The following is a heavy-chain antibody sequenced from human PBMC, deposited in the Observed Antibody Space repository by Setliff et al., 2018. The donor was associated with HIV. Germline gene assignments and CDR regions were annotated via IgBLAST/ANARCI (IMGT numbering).Heavy chain of an antibody. CDR3: ALTPYSSSSLSY. J-gene: IGHJ4*02. Sequence: GGSLRLSCAASGFTFSDYWMHWVRQVPGKGLVWVSRINSDGSTTNYADSVRGRFTISRDNAKNTLYLQMNSLRAEDTAVYYCALTPYSSSSLSYWGQGNLVTVSS. CDR1: GFTFSDYW. V-gene: IGHV3-74*01. D-gene: IGHD6-6*01. CDR2: INSDGSTT.